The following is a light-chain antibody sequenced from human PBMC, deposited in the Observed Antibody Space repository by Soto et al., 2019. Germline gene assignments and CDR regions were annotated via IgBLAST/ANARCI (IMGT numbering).Light chain of an antibody. J-gene: IGKJ2*01. V-gene: IGKV2D-29*01. CDR1: QTARHSDGRTY. CDR2: EVS. Sequence: DIVMTQTPLSLSVTPGQAASISCKSSQTARHSDGRTYLYWYRQKPGQPPQLLIYEVSNRFSGVTERFSGSGSGTDFTLNISRVEADDVGVYYCMQSIELPPTFGQGTKLEIK. CDR3: MQSIELPPT.